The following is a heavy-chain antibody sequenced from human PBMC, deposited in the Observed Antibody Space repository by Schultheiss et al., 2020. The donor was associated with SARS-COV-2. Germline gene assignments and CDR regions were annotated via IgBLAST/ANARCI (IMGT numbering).Heavy chain of an antibody. CDR3: ARATYYDISTGHSLADGWYLDL. CDR1: GFTFSTYG. CDR2: IWYDGNNK. D-gene: IGHD3-9*01. V-gene: IGHV3-33*01. J-gene: IGHJ2*01. Sequence: GGSLRLSCVASGFTFSTYGMHWVRQAPGKGLEWVAVIWYDGNNKYYADSVKGRFTTSRDNSKNTLYLQLNNLRAEDTAVYYCARATYYDISTGHSLADGWYLDLWGRGTLVTVSS.